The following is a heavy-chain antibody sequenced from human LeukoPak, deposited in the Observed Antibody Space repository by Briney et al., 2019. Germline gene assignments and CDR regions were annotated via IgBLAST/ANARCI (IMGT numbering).Heavy chain of an antibody. V-gene: IGHV1-2*02. D-gene: IGHD3-10*01. CDR1: GYTFTGYY. CDR2: INPNSGGT. J-gene: IGHJ4*02. CDR3: ARDGVTMVRGVRGMVY. Sequence: ASVKVSCKASGYTFTGYYMHWVRQAPGQGLEWMGWINPNSGGTNYAQKFQGRVTMTRDTSISTAYMELSRLGSDDTAVYYCARDGVTMVRGVRGMVYWGQGTLVTVSS.